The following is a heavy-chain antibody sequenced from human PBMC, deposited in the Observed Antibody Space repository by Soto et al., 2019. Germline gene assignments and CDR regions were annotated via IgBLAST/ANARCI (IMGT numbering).Heavy chain of an antibody. CDR2: MNPNSGNT. V-gene: IGHV1-8*01. CDR3: ARDRAAPDYYYYSGMDV. Sequence: ASVKVSCKASGYTFTSYDINWVRQATGQGLEWMGWMNPNSGNTGYAQKFQERVTMTTDTSTSTAYMKLRSLRSDDTAVYYCARDRAAPDYYYYSGMDVWGQGTTVTVSS. J-gene: IGHJ6*02. D-gene: IGHD6-13*01. CDR1: GYTFTSYD.